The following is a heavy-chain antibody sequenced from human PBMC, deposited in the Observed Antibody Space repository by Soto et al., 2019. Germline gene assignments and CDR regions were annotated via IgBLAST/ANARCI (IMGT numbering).Heavy chain of an antibody. CDR1: GGSISSYY. CDR3: ARVGCISTSCPPPPDYYYYGMDV. D-gene: IGHD2-2*01. V-gene: IGHV4-59*01. Sequence: QVQLQESGPGLVKPSETLSLTCTVSGGSISSYYWSWIRQPPGKGLEWIGYIYYSGSTNYNPSLKSRVTISVDTSKNQFSLKLSSVTAADTAVYYCARVGCISTSCPPPPDYYYYGMDVWGQGTTVTVSS. CDR2: IYYSGST. J-gene: IGHJ6*02.